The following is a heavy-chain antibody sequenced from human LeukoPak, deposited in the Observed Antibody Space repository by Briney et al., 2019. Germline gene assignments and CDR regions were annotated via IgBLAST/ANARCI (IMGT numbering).Heavy chain of an antibody. J-gene: IGHJ6*03. CDR3: ARVSIQLGGYYYMDV. CDR2: IYHSGST. Sequence: SQTLSLTCTVSGGSISSGGYYWSWIRQPPGKGLEWIGYIYHSGSTYYNPSLKSRVTISVGRSKNQFSLKLSSVTAADTAVYYCARVSIQLGGYYYMDVWGKGTTVTVSS. D-gene: IGHD5-18*01. CDR1: GGSISSGGYY. V-gene: IGHV4-30-2*01.